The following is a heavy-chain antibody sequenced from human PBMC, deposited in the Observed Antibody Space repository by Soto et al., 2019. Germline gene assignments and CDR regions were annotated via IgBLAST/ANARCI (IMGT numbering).Heavy chain of an antibody. V-gene: IGHV4-59*08. J-gene: IGHJ6*02. CDR1: GGSITNYY. Sequence: QVQLQESGPGLVKPSETLSLTCTVSGGSITNYYCSWFRQPPGKGLEWIGYIQYNGYSAYNLSLKRRVTRSMDTSKTQFSLMLESVTATDTAVYYCGRHGFGSLHGLVDVWGQGTTVIVSS. D-gene: IGHD3-10*01. CDR3: GRHGFGSLHGLVDV. CDR2: IQYNGYS.